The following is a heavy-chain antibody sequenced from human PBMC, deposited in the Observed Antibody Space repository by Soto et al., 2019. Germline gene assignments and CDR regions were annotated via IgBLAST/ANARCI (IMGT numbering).Heavy chain of an antibody. CDR2: IIPIFGTP. D-gene: IGHD5-12*01. Sequence: QVPLVQSGAEVKKPGSSVTVSCKASGVTFSRQDMRWVRQAPGQGLEWMGGIIPIFGTPQYAEKFQDRVTITADESASTAYMELSSLTSEDTAVYYCATNEGRDGYSFDYWGQGTLVTVSS. J-gene: IGHJ4*02. CDR1: GVTFSRQD. CDR3: ATNEGRDGYSFDY. V-gene: IGHV1-69*01.